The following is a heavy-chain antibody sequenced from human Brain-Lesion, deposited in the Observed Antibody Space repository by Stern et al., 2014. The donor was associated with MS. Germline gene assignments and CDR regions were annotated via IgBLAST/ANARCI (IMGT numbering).Heavy chain of an antibody. D-gene: IGHD3-3*01. V-gene: IGHV1-2*02. CDR3: ARDQRGITIFGVVTDYYYLGMDV. Sequence: VQLVESGAEVKKPGASVKVSCKTSGYIFTGYYIHWVRQAPGQGLEWMAWINPNTGGTKCAQKLQGRVTMSRDTSISTAYVELSSLTSDDTAVYYCARDQRGITIFGVVTDYYYLGMDVWGQGTTVTVSS. CDR1: GYIFTGYY. J-gene: IGHJ6*02. CDR2: INPNTGGT.